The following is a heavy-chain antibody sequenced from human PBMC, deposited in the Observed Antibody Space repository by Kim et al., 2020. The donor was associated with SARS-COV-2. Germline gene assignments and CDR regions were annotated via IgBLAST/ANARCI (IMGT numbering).Heavy chain of an antibody. CDR3: ARDLPTMVRGVPRYFDY. Sequence: FQGRVTITADKSTSTAYMELSSLRSEDTAVYYCARDLPTMVRGVPRYFDYWGQGTLVTVSS. V-gene: IGHV1-69*04. D-gene: IGHD3-10*01. J-gene: IGHJ4*02.